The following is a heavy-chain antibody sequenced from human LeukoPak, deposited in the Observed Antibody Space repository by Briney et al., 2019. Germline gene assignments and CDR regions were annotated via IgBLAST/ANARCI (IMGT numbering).Heavy chain of an antibody. Sequence: SQTLSLTCTVSGGSISSGGYYWSWIRQPPGKGLEWIGYIYHSGSTYYNPSLESRVTISVDRSKNQFSLKLSSVTAADTAVYYCARGVHVRYQLLRTFDYWGQGTLVTVSS. J-gene: IGHJ4*02. D-gene: IGHD2-2*01. CDR3: ARGVHVRYQLLRTFDY. V-gene: IGHV4-30-2*01. CDR1: GGSISSGGYY. CDR2: IYHSGST.